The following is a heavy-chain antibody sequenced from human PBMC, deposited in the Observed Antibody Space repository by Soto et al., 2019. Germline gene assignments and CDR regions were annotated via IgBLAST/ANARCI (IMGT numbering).Heavy chain of an antibody. CDR3: TRVRGYGHEHFDY. Sequence: GGSLRLSCTASGFTFGDYAMSWVRQAPGKGLEWVGFIRSKAYGGTTEYAASVKGRFTISRDDSKSIAYLQMNSLKTEDTAVYYCTRVRGYGHEHFDYWGQGTLVTVSS. CDR1: GFTFGDYA. J-gene: IGHJ4*02. CDR2: IRSKAYGGTT. V-gene: IGHV3-49*04. D-gene: IGHD5-18*01.